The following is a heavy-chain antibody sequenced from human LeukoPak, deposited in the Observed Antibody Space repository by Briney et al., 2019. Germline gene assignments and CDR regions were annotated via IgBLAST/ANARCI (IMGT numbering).Heavy chain of an antibody. CDR2: IYNDGSST. J-gene: IGHJ5*02. Sequence: GGSLRLSCAASRFTFSNYWMHWVRQAPGKGLVWVSRIYNDGSSTSYADSVKGRFTISRDNSKNTLYLQMNSLRAEDTAVYYCARTTVTAGRTNWFDPWGQGTLVIVSS. V-gene: IGHV3-74*01. CDR1: RFTFSNYW. D-gene: IGHD4-17*01. CDR3: ARTTVTAGRTNWFDP.